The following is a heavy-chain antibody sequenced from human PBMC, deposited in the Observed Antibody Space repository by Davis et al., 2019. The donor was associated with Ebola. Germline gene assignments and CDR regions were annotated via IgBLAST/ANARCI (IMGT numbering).Heavy chain of an antibody. CDR2: INHSGST. Sequence: SETLSLTCAVYGGSFSGHYWSWIRQPPGKGLEWIGEINHSGSTNYNPSLRSRVTISVDTSKNQFSLKLSSVTAADTAVYYCASLSIAARPIYWGQGTLVTVSS. D-gene: IGHD6-6*01. V-gene: IGHV4-34*01. CDR3: ASLSIAARPIY. J-gene: IGHJ4*02. CDR1: GGSFSGHY.